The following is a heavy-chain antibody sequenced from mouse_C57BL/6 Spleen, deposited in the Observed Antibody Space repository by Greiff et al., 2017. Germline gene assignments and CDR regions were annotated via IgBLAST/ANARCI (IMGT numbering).Heavy chain of an antibody. V-gene: IGHV1-20*01. J-gene: IGHJ1*03. CDR1: GYSFTGYF. CDR2: INPYNGDT. D-gene: IGHD1-1*01. Sequence: VQLQQSGPELVKPGDSVKISCKASGYSFTGYFMNWVMQSHGKSLEWIGRINPYNGDTFYNQKFKGKATLTVDKSSSTAHMELRSLTSDDAAVYYCARDRCPYYGRSHWYFDVWGTGTTVTVSS. CDR3: ARDRCPYYGRSHWYFDV.